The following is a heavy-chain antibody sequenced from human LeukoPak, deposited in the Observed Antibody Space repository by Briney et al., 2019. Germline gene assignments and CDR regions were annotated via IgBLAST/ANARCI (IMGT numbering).Heavy chain of an antibody. Sequence: GGSLRLSCAASGFTFSSYAMHWVRQAPGKGLEWVAVISYDGSNKYYADSVKGRFTISRDNSKNTLYLQMNSLRAEDTAVYYCAREHFDSRYYFDYWGQGTLVTVSS. CDR1: GFTFSSYA. J-gene: IGHJ4*02. D-gene: IGHD3-9*01. CDR3: AREHFDSRYYFDY. V-gene: IGHV3-30*04. CDR2: ISYDGSNK.